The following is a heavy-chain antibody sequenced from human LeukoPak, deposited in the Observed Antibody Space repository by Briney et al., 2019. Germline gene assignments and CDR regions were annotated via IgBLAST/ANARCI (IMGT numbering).Heavy chain of an antibody. V-gene: IGHV3-7*01. Sequence: GGSLRLSCAASGFTFSSYWMSWVRQAPGKGLEWVANIKQDGSEKYYVDSVKGRFTISRDNAKNSLYLQMNSLRAEDTAVYYCARDYGDYNFENDYWGQGTLVTVSS. CDR3: ARDYGDYNFENDY. CDR1: GFTFSSYW. D-gene: IGHD4-17*01. J-gene: IGHJ4*02. CDR2: IKQDGSEK.